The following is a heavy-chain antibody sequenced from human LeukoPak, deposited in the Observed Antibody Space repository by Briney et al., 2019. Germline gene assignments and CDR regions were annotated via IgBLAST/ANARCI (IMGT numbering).Heavy chain of an antibody. V-gene: IGHV1-69*05. CDR3: ARAPRRHDQKHSSSWYVLLFYFDY. CDR2: IIPIFGTA. D-gene: IGHD6-13*01. CDR1: GGTFSSYA. J-gene: IGHJ4*02. Sequence: GASVKVSCKASGGTFSSYAISWVRQAPGQGLEWMGGIIPIFGTANYAQKFQGRVTITTDESTSTAYMELRSLRSDDTAVYYCARAPRRHDQKHSSSWYVLLFYFDYWGQGTLVTVSS.